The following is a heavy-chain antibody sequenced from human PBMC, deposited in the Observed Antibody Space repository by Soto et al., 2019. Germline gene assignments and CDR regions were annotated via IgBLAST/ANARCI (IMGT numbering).Heavy chain of an antibody. CDR1: GFTFSLYS. CDR2: ISRSSTGI. J-gene: IGHJ6*02. Sequence: EVQLVESGGGLVQPGGSLRLSCAASGFTFSLYSMSWVRQAPGKGLEWVSYISRSSTGIHYADSVKGRFTISRDDATNAMHLQMNSLRDGDTAVYCCARAVTWGLDVWGQGTTVSISS. CDR3: ARAVTWGLDV. D-gene: IGHD3-10*01. V-gene: IGHV3-48*02.